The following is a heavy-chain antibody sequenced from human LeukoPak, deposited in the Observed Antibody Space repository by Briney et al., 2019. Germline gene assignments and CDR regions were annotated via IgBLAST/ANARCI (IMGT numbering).Heavy chain of an antibody. CDR1: VGSIRSYY. Sequence: SETLSLTCTVSVGSIRSYYWTWIRQPPGKGLEWIGYMYYSGSTNYNPSLKSRVTTSVDTSTNQFSLKLTSVTAADTAVYYCASRAYSSGPWYFDLWGRGTLVTVSS. J-gene: IGHJ2*01. D-gene: IGHD2-21*01. CDR3: ASRAYSSGPWYFDL. CDR2: MYYSGST. V-gene: IGHV4-59*01.